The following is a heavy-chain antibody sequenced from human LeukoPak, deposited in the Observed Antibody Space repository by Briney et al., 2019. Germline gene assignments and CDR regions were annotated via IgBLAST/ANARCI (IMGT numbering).Heavy chain of an antibody. CDR2: LYHDGRT. J-gene: IGHJ6*02. CDR3: ARAGRDRYYYYGMDV. Sequence: SETLSLTCTVSGGSIDSSFYYWGWIRQPPGKGLEWIGSLYHDGRTFYNPSLESRLTISVDMSKNQFSLKLSSVTAADTAVYYCARAGRDRYYYYGMDVWGQGTTVTVSS. D-gene: IGHD1-14*01. V-gene: IGHV4-39*07. CDR1: GGSIDSSFYY.